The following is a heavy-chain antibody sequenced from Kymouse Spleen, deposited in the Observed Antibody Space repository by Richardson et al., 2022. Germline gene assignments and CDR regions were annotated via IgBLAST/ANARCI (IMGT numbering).Heavy chain of an antibody. CDR2: IKQDGSEK. CDR3: ARDRGL**YQLPFTTTTTVWTS. V-gene: IGHV3-7*01. J-gene: IGHJ6*02. D-gene: IGHD2-2*02. Sequence: EVQLVESGGGLVQPGGSLRLSCAASGFTFSSYWMSWVRQAPGKGLEWVANIKQDGSEKYYVDSVKGRFTISRDNAKNSLYLQMNSLRAEDTAVYYCARDRGL**YQLPFTTTTTVWTSGAKGPRSPSPQ. CDR1: GFTFSSYW.